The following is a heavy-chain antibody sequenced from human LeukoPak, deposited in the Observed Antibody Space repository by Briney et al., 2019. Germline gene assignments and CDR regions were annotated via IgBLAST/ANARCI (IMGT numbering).Heavy chain of an antibody. J-gene: IGHJ4*02. CDR1: GGSISSSSYY. CDR3: AIGGRYFDY. Sequence: PSETLSLTCTVSGGSISSSSYYWGWIRQPPGKGLEWIGSIYYSGSTYYNPSLKSRVTISVDTSKNQFSLKLSSVTAADTAVYYCAIGGRYFDYWGQGTLVTVSS. V-gene: IGHV4-39*07. CDR2: IYYSGST.